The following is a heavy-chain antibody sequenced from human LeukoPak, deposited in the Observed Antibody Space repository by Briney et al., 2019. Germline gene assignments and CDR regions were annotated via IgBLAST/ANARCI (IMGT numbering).Heavy chain of an antibody. CDR1: GFTFSSYA. CDR3: AAAKNYYYYYMDV. D-gene: IGHD2-15*01. V-gene: IGHV3-30*01. J-gene: IGHJ6*03. CDR2: ISYDGSNK. Sequence: GGSLRLSCAASGFTFSSYAMHWVRQAPGKGLEWVAVISYDGSNKYYADSVKGRFTISRDNSKNTLYLQMNSLRAEDTAVYYCAAAKNYYYYYMDVWGKGTTVTVPS.